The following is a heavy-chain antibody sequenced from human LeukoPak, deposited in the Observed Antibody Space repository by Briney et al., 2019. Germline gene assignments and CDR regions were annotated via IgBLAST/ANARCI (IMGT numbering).Heavy chain of an antibody. D-gene: IGHD3-3*01. CDR1: GGSISSYY. V-gene: IGHV4-59*08. CDR2: IYYSGST. Sequence: SETLSLTCTVSGGSISSYYWSWIRQPPGKGLEWIGYIYYSGSTYYNPSLKSRVTISVDTSKNQFSLKLSSVTAADTAVYYCARVNVLRFLEWLGAPNYFDYWGQGTLVTVSS. CDR3: ARVNVLRFLEWLGAPNYFDY. J-gene: IGHJ4*02.